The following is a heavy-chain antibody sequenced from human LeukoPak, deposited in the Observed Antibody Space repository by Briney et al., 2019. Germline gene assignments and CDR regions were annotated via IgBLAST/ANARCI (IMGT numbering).Heavy chain of an antibody. V-gene: IGHV1-46*01. Sequence: ASVKVSCKASGYTFTSNYIHWVRQAPAQGLEWMEMIYPRDGSTSYAQKFQGRVTVTRDTSTSTVHTELSGLRSEDTAVYYCARDQEGFDYWGQGTLVTVSS. CDR2: IYPRDGST. CDR3: ARDQEGFDY. CDR1: GYTFTSNY. J-gene: IGHJ4*02.